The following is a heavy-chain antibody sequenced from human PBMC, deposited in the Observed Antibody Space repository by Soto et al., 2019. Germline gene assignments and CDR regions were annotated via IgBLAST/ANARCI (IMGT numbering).Heavy chain of an antibody. Sequence: SETLSLSCAVYGGSFSGYYWSWIRQPPGKGLEWIGEITRSGSTNYNPSLKSRVTISVDTSKQLFSLSLTSVTAADTAVYFCVRALAAVQEWGQGTLVTVSS. CDR3: VRALAAVQE. V-gene: IGHV4-34*01. CDR2: ITRSGST. J-gene: IGHJ4*02. CDR1: GGSFSGYY. D-gene: IGHD6-13*01.